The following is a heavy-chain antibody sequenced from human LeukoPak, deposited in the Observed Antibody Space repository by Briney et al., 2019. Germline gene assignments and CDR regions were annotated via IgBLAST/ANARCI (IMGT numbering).Heavy chain of an antibody. J-gene: IGHJ4*02. D-gene: IGHD6-19*01. CDR3: ARISTAVAGADY. Sequence: PGGSLRLSCGASRFTFSTSWMSWVRQAPGKGLEWVANIKRDGSETYYVDSVKGRFTISRENTKNSLYLQMDSLRAEDTAVYFCARISTAVAGADYWGQRTLVTVSS. V-gene: IGHV3-7*01. CDR2: IKRDGSET. CDR1: RFTFSTSW.